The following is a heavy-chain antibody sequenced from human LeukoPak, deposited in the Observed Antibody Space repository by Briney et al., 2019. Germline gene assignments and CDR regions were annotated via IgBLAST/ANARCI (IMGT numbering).Heavy chain of an antibody. V-gene: IGHV3-30*04. CDR1: GFTFSSYA. D-gene: IGHD6-19*01. CDR3: ARDLKQWSRAFDI. CDR2: ISYDGSNK. Sequence: PGGSLRLSCAASGFTFSSYAMHWVRQAPGKGLEWVAVISYDGSNKYYADSVKGRFTISRDNSKNTLYLQMNSLRAEDTAVYYCARDLKQWSRAFDIWGQGTMVTVSS. J-gene: IGHJ3*02.